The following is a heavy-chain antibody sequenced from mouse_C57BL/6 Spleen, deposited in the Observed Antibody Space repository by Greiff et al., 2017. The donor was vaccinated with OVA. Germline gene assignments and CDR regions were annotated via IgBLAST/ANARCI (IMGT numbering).Heavy chain of an antibody. CDR1: GYAFTNYL. CDR2: INPGSGGT. D-gene: IGHD1-1*01. V-gene: IGHV1-54*01. Sequence: QVQLKQSGAELVRPGTSVKVSCKASGYAFTNYLIEWVKQRPGQGLEWIGVINPGSGGTNYNEKFKGKATLTADKSSSTAYMQLSSLTSEDSAVYFCARRNYYYGSSPYFDYWGQGTTLTVSS. J-gene: IGHJ2*01. CDR3: ARRNYYYGSSPYFDY.